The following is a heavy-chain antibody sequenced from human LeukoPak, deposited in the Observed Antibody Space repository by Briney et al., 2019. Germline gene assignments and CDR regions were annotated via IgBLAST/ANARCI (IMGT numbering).Heavy chain of an antibody. J-gene: IGHJ4*02. CDR3: ARDNYDSSGYYFD. V-gene: IGHV3-33*01. D-gene: IGHD3-22*01. CDR1: GFTFSTYG. CDR2: IWFDGSNK. Sequence: GGSLRLSCAASGFTFSTYGMHWVRQAPGKGLEWVALIWFDGSNKFYADSVKGRFTISRDNAKKSLYLQMNSLRAEDTAVYYCARDNYDSSGYYFDWGQGTLVTVSS.